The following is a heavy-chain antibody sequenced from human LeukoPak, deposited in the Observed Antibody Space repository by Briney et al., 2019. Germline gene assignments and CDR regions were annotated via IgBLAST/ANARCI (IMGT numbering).Heavy chain of an antibody. CDR1: RYSSASYW. J-gene: IGHJ4*02. D-gene: IGHD4-17*01. CDR3: ARDDYGDYVL. Sequence: RGESLKISWQASRYSSASYWIAWLRQMPGKGLEWMGIIYPGDSDIIYSPSFQGQVTISADKSISTAYLQWSSLKASDTAMYYCARDDYGDYVLWGQGTLVTVSS. V-gene: IGHV5-51*01. CDR2: IYPGDSDI.